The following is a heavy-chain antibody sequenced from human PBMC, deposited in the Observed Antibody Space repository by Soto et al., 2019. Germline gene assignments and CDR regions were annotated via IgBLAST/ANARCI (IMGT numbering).Heavy chain of an antibody. V-gene: IGHV3-30*18. CDR2: ISYDGSNK. J-gene: IGHJ1*01. Sequence: QVQLVESGGGVVQPWRSLRLSCAASGFTFSSYGMHWVRQAPGKGLEWVAVISYDGSNKYYADSVKGRFTISRDNSKNLLYRQMSSLRAEDTAVYYCAKDLAAAGKSRGYFHHWGEGSLVTVS. CDR1: GFTFSSYG. CDR3: AKDLAAAGKSRGYFHH. D-gene: IGHD6-13*01.